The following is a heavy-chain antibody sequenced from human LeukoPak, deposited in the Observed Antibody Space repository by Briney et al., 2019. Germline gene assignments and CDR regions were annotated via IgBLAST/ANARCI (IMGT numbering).Heavy chain of an antibody. Sequence: SETLSLTCAVYGGSFRGYYWSWIRQPPGKGLEWTREINHSGSTNYNPSLKSRVTISVDTSKNQFSLKLSSVTAADTAVYYCARGGKLLLSRNWFDPWGQGTLVTVSS. V-gene: IGHV4-34*01. CDR2: INHSGST. CDR1: GGSFRGYY. D-gene: IGHD2-15*01. CDR3: ARGGKLLLSRNWFDP. J-gene: IGHJ5*02.